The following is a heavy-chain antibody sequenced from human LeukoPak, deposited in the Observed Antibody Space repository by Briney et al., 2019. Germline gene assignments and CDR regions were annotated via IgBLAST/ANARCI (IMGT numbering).Heavy chain of an antibody. D-gene: IGHD3-3*01. CDR3: AKGGITYYDFWSGLTYYFDY. CDR1: GFTFSSYG. V-gene: IGHV3-30*18. J-gene: IGHJ4*02. CDR2: ISYDGSNK. Sequence: PGGSLRLSCASSGFTFSSYGMHWVRKAPGKGLEWVAVISYDGSNKYYADSVKGRFTISRDNSKNTLYLQMNSLRAEDTAVYYCAKGGITYYDFWSGLTYYFDYWGQGTLVTVSS.